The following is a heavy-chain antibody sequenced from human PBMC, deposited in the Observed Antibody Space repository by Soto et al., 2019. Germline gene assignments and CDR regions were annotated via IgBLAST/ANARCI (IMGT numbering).Heavy chain of an antibody. CDR3: ARHNGPLYVGYYYDMDV. CDR1: GGSFSDYY. CDR2: VTHRGST. D-gene: IGHD3-16*01. J-gene: IGHJ6*02. V-gene: IGHV4-34*01. Sequence: SETLSLTCTVYGGSFSDYYWNWIRQPPGKGLEWIGEVTHRGSTNYNPSLKSRATISRDTSKSQFSLMLSSVTAADTAVYYCARHNGPLYVGYYYDMDVWGQGTTVTVSS.